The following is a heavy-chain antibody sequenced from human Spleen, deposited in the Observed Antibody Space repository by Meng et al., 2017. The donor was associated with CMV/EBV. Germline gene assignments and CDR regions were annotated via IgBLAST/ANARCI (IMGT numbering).Heavy chain of an antibody. CDR3: AKEVGGIDS. J-gene: IGHJ4*02. CDR2: ISPDAATI. D-gene: IGHD1-26*01. Sequence: GGSLRLSCAASGFTFTNHAMSWIRQAPGKGLDWVSYISPDAATIYYADSVKGRFTISRDYATNSLYLQMNSLRVEDTGIYYCAKEVGGIDSWGRGTMVTVSS. CDR1: GFTFTNHA. V-gene: IGHV3-11*01.